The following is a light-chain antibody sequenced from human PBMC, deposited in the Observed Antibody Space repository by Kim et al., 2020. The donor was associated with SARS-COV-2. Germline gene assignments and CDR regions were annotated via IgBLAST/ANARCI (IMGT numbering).Light chain of an antibody. CDR2: QDS. Sequence: SYELTQPPSVSVSRGQTASITCSGEKLGDKYACWYQQKPGQSPVLVIYQDSKRPSGIPERFSGSNSGNTATLTLSGTQAMDEADYYCQAWDSSTHWVFGG. J-gene: IGLJ3*02. CDR1: KLGDKY. CDR3: QAWDSSTHWV. V-gene: IGLV3-1*01.